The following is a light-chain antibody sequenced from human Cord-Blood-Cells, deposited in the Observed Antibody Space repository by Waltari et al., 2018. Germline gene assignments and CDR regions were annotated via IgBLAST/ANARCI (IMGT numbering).Light chain of an antibody. V-gene: IGLV2-14*01. J-gene: IGLJ2*01. CDR3: SSYTSSSTVV. Sequence: QSALTPPASVSGSPGQSITISCPGTSSAVGGHNYVSWYQQHPGKAPKLMIYDVSNRPSGVSNRFSGSKSGNTASLTISGLQAEDEADYYCSSYTSSSTVVFGGGTKLTVL. CDR2: DVS. CDR1: SSAVGGHNY.